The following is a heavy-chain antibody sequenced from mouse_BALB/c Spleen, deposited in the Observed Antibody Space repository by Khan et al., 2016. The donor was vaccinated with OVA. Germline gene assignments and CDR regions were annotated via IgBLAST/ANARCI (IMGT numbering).Heavy chain of an antibody. D-gene: IGHD2-14*01. CDR2: IRSGGST. Sequence: LHHSVPGLVQPSQSLSITCTVSGFSLNTYGIHWIRQSQGKGLEWLGVIRSGGSTDYNGAFISRLSITKDNSKSQAFFKMNSLQADDTAIYYCARNSYMYDFTYWGQGTLVTVSA. J-gene: IGHJ3*01. CDR3: ARNSYMYDFTY. CDR1: GFSLNTYG. V-gene: IGHV2-2*01.